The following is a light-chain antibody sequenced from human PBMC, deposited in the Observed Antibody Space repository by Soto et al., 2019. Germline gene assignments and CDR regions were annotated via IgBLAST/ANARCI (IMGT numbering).Light chain of an antibody. V-gene: IGLV4-60*02. CDR2: LEGSGSY. CDR3: ETWDFNTRV. Sequence: QAVVTQSSSASASLGSSVKLTCTLSSGHSSYIIAWHQQQPGKAPRYLMKLEGSGSYNKRSGVPDRFSGSSSGADRYLTISNLQFEDEADYYCETWDFNTRVFGGGTKLTVL. J-gene: IGLJ3*02. CDR1: SGHSSYI.